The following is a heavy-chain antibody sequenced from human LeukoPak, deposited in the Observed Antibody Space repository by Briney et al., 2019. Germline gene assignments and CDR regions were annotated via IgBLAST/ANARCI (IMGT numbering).Heavy chain of an antibody. CDR2: SYYSGST. D-gene: IGHD1-26*01. CDR1: GDSINNYY. J-gene: IGHJ5*02. V-gene: IGHV4-59*12. CDR3: AREGYKWELLDWFDP. Sequence: SETLSLTCTVSGDSINNYYWNWIGQPPGKGLEWIGYSYYSGSTNYNPSLTSRVTISIDTSKKHFSLKLSSVTAADTAVYYCAREGYKWELLDWFDPWGQGTLVTVS.